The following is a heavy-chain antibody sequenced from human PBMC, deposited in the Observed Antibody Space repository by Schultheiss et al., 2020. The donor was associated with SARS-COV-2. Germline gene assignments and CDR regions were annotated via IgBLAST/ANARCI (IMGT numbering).Heavy chain of an antibody. V-gene: IGHV4-39*07. CDR1: GGSISSSSYY. Sequence: SQTLSLTCTVSGGSISSSSYYWSWIRQPPGKGLEWIGEINHSGSTNYNPSLKSRVTISVDTSKNQFSLKLSSVTAADTAVYYCARGRYQLLWSYWFDPWGQGTLVTVSS. CDR2: INHSGST. CDR3: ARGRYQLLWSYWFDP. J-gene: IGHJ5*02. D-gene: IGHD2-2*01.